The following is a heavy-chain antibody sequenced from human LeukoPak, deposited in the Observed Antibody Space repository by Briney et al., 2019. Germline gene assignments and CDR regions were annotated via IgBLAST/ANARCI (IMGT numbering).Heavy chain of an antibody. CDR2: INPNSGGT. CDR1: GYTFTGYY. D-gene: IGHD5-18*01. Sequence: GASVKVSCKASGYTFTGYYMHWVRQAPGQGLEWMGWINPNSGGTNYAQKFQGWVTKTRDTSISTAYMELSRLRSDDTAVYYCAREKTVDTAFDYWGQGTLVTVSS. CDR3: AREKTVDTAFDY. J-gene: IGHJ4*02. V-gene: IGHV1-2*04.